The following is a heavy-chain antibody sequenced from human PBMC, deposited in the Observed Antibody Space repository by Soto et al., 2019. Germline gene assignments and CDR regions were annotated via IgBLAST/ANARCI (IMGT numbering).Heavy chain of an antibody. CDR3: ARDPSFTSEDWLDP. Sequence: SVKVSCKASGGTFSSYTISWVRQAPGQGLEWMGRIIPILGIANYAQKFQGRVTITADKSTSTAYMELSSLRSEDTAVYYCARDPSFTSEDWLDPWGQGTLVTVSS. D-gene: IGHD2-2*01. CDR1: GGTFSSYT. J-gene: IGHJ5*02. CDR2: IIPILGIA. V-gene: IGHV1-69*04.